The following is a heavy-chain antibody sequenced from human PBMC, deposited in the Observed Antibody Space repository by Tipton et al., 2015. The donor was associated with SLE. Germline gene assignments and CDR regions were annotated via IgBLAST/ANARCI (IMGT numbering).Heavy chain of an antibody. V-gene: IGHV3-23*03. CDR1: GFTFRNYA. Sequence: SLRLSCAASGFTFRNYAMGWVRQAPGKGLEWVSAVYSGGNTYYGDSVKGRFTISRDNSKNTVHLQMNSLRAEDTAIYYCAKISFGDYPDDWGQGTLVSVSS. CDR2: VYSGGNT. D-gene: IGHD4-17*01. J-gene: IGHJ4*02. CDR3: AKISFGDYPDD.